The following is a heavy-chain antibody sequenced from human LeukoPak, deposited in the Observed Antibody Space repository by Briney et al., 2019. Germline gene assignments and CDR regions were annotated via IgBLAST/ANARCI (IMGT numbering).Heavy chain of an antibody. CDR3: ARGYSSSSLLLSLVFDY. CDR2: INHSGST. CDR1: AASFSGYY. J-gene: IGHJ4*02. D-gene: IGHD6-6*01. V-gene: IGHV4-34*01. Sequence: PSQTLSLTCAVYAASFSGYYWSWIRQPPGKGLEWIGEINHSGSTNYNPSLKSRVTISVDTSKNQFSLKLSSVTAADTAVYYCARGYSSSSLLLSLVFDYWGQGTLVTVSS.